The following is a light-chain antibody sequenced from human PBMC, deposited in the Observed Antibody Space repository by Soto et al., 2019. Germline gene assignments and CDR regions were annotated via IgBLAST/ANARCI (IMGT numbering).Light chain of an antibody. CDR2: GDN. Sequence: QSVLTQPPSVSGAPGQRASISCTGSTSNIGAPYDVHWYQHLPGTAPKLLIYGDNNRPSGVPDRFSGSKSGTSASLAIIRLQAEDEGDYYCQSYDNILNGYVFGTGTKVTVL. CDR3: QSYDNILNGYV. V-gene: IGLV1-40*01. J-gene: IGLJ1*01. CDR1: TSNIGAPYD.